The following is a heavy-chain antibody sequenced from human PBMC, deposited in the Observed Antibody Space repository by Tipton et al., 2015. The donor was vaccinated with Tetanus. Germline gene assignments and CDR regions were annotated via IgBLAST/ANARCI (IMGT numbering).Heavy chain of an antibody. V-gene: IGHV1-69*01. CDR3: ARTSGYMYSDC. D-gene: IGHD3-3*01. J-gene: IGHJ4*02. CDR1: GGTFTNYA. CDR2: ITPIFGTT. Sequence: QSGPEVKKPGSSVKVSCKASGGTFTNYALSWVRQAPGQGLEWVGGITPIFGTTNSAPKFQGRVTITADESTNTAYMELSSLRSEDTAVYYCARTSGYMYSDCWGQGTLVTVSS.